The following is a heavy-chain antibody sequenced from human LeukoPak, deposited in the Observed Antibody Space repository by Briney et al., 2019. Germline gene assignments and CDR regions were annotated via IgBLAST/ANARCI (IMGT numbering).Heavy chain of an antibody. CDR2: IYTSGST. V-gene: IGHV4-4*07. J-gene: IGHJ5*02. D-gene: IGHD5-18*01. Sequence: SETLSLTCTVSGGSISSYYWSWIRQPAGKGLEWIGRIYTSGSTNYNPSLKSRVTISVDTSKNQFSLKLSSVTAADTAVYYCARMRIQLWGGHYWFDPWGQGTLVTVSS. CDR1: GGSISSYY. CDR3: ARMRIQLWGGHYWFDP.